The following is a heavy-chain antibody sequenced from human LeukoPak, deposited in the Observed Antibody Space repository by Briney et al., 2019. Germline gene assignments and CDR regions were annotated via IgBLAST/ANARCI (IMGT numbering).Heavy chain of an antibody. D-gene: IGHD3-22*01. CDR2: ISGSGGST. V-gene: IGHV3-23*01. Sequence: GGSLRLSCVASGFTFSSSWMSWVRQAPGKGLEWVSAISGSGGSTYYADSVKGRFTISRDNSKNTLYLQMNSLRAEDTALYYCAKDLPRTYYDSSGYSFDHWGQGTLVTVSS. CDR3: AKDLPRTYYDSSGYSFDH. CDR1: GFTFSSSW. J-gene: IGHJ4*02.